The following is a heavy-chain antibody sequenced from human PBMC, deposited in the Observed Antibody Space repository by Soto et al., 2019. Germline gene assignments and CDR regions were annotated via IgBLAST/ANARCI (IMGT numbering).Heavy chain of an antibody. CDR1: GGSISSYY. V-gene: IGHV4-59*01. CDR3: ARVKYQLLFLDY. D-gene: IGHD2-2*01. Sequence: LSLTCTVSGGSISSYYWSWIRQPPGKGLEWIGYIYYSGSTNYNPSLKSRVTISVDTSKNQFSLKLSSVTAADTAVYYCARVKYQLLFLDYWGQGTLVTVSS. CDR2: IYYSGST. J-gene: IGHJ4*02.